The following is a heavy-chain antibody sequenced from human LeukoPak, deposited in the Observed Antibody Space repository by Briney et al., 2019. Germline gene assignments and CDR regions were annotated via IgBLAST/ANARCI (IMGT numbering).Heavy chain of an antibody. CDR1: GFTFSSYA. V-gene: IGHV3-64*04. CDR2: ISSNGGST. CDR3: AKRGRDGYNSPLDY. Sequence: GGSLRLSCSASGFTFSSYAMHWVRQAPGKGLEYVSAISSNGGSTYYADSVKGRFTISRDNSKNTLYLQMNSLRAEDTAVYYCAKRGRDGYNSPLDYWGQGTLVTVSS. J-gene: IGHJ4*02. D-gene: IGHD5-24*01.